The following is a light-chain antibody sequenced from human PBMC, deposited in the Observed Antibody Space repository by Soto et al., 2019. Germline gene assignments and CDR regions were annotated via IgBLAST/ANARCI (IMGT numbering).Light chain of an antibody. CDR2: AAS. J-gene: IGKJ4*01. V-gene: IGKV1-39*01. CDR1: QTISTW. Sequence: DIQMTQSPSTLSASVGARVTITCRASQTISTWLAWYQQKPGKAPKLLIFAASILQDGVPSRFSGSGSGTHFTLTISSLQPEDFATYYCQQSHSTPRPTFGGGTKVDIK. CDR3: QQSHSTPRPT.